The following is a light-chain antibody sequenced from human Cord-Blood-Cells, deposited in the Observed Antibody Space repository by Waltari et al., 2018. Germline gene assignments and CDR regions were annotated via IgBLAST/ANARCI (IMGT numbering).Light chain of an antibody. J-gene: IGKJ1*01. CDR2: AAS. V-gene: IGKV1-39*01. CDR1: QSISSY. CDR3: QQRYSTPT. Sequence: DIQMTQSPSSLSASVGDRVTITCRASQSISSYLNWYQQKPGKAPKLLIYAASSLQSGVPSRFSGSGSGTDFTLTISSLQPEDFATYYGQQRYSTPTFGQGTKVEIK.